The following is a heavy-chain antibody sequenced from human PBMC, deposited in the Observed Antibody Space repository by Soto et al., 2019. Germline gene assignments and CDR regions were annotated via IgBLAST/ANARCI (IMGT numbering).Heavy chain of an antibody. D-gene: IGHD4-17*01. V-gene: IGHV1-69*12. CDR1: GGTLSSYA. CDR3: AGVGIRLQDAYYFYY. J-gene: IGHJ4*02. CDR2: IIPIFGTA. Sequence: QVQLVQSGAEVKNPGSSVKVSCKDSGGTLSSYAISCVRQAPGQGLEWMGGIIPIFGTANYAQKVQGSVTITAGEPTRTAYMELSSLRSEDTAVYYCAGVGIRLQDAYYFYYCGQGTLVTVSS.